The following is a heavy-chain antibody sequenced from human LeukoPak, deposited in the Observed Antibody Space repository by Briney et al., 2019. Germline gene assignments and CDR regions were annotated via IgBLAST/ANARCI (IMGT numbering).Heavy chain of an antibody. V-gene: IGHV4-59*08. J-gene: IGHJ4*02. CDR3: ARRTAKTPNYFDY. Sequence: SVTLSLTCTVSGDSMNNYYWTWIRQPPGKGLDWIGYIYYSGNTNYNPSLKSRVTISLDTSKNQFSLKLTSVTAADTAMYYCARRTAKTPNYFDYWGQGALVTVSA. D-gene: IGHD1-1*01. CDR1: GDSMNNYY. CDR2: IYYSGNT.